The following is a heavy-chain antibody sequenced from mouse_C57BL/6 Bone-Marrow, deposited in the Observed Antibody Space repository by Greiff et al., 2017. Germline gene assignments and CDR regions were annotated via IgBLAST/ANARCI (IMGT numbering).Heavy chain of an antibody. CDR1: GFNIKNTY. D-gene: IGHD1-1*01. CDR2: IDPANGNI. Sequence: VQLQQSVAELVRPGASVKLSCTASGFNIKNTYMHWVKQRPEQGLEWIGRIDPANGNIKYAPKFQGKATITADTSSNTAYLQLSSLTSEDTAICYCARGRYGSSYPFAYWGQGTLVTVSA. CDR3: ARGRYGSSYPFAY. V-gene: IGHV14-3*01. J-gene: IGHJ3*01.